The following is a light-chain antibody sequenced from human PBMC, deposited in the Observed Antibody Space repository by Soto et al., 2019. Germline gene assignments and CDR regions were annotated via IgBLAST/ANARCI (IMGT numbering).Light chain of an antibody. CDR1: QSVSSY. CDR2: DAS. CDR3: QQYNSYWT. V-gene: IGKV3-11*01. Sequence: EIVLTQAPATLTLSPGERATLSCRASQSVSSYLAWYQQKPGQAPRILIYDASNRATGIQARFSGSGSGTEYTLIIRPLQPDDFATYYCQQYNSYWTCGQGTKVDIK. J-gene: IGKJ1*01.